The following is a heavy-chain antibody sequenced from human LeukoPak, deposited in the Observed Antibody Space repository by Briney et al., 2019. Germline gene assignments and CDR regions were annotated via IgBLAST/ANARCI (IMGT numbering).Heavy chain of an antibody. D-gene: IGHD3-3*01. Sequence: GGSLRLSCAASGFTFSSYAMSWVRQAPGKGLEWVSGISGTGGSTFYADSVKGRFTISRDNAKNSLYLQMKSLRAEDTAVYYCASIGDDFWGGYYDYWGQGALVTVSS. V-gene: IGHV3-23*01. CDR2: ISGTGGST. CDR3: ASIGDDFWGGYYDY. CDR1: GFTFSSYA. J-gene: IGHJ4*02.